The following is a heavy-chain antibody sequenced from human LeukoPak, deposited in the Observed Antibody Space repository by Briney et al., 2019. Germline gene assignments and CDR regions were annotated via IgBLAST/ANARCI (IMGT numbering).Heavy chain of an antibody. CDR2: IYTSGST. J-gene: IGHJ4*02. CDR3: ARSPHLLRYFDTAPYYFDY. V-gene: IGHV4-61*02. CDR1: GGSISSGSYY. D-gene: IGHD3-9*01. Sequence: SETLSLTCTVSGGSISSGSYYWSWIRQPAGKGLEWIGRIYTSGSTNYNPSLKSRVTISVDTSKNQFSLKLSSVTAADTAVYYCARSPHLLRYFDTAPYYFDYWGQGTLVTVSS.